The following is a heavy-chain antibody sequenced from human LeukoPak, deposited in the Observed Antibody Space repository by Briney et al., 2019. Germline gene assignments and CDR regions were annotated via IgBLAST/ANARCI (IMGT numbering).Heavy chain of an antibody. V-gene: IGHV3-23*01. D-gene: IGHD6-19*01. CDR1: GFTFSSYA. J-gene: IGHJ6*03. Sequence: GGSLRLSCAASGFTFSSYAMSWVRQAPGKGLEWVSAISGSGGSTYYADSVKGRFTISRDNSKNTLYLQMNSLRAEDTAVYYCAKCSGWFVRGKDYYYYYMDVWGKGTTVTVSS. CDR2: ISGSGGST. CDR3: AKCSGWFVRGKDYYYYYMDV.